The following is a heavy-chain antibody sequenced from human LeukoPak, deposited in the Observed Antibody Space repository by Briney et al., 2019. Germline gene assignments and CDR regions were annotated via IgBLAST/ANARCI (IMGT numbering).Heavy chain of an antibody. CDR2: MNPNSGNT. D-gene: IGHD6-13*01. CDR1: GYTFTSYD. Sequence: EASVKVSCKASGYTFTSYDINWVRQATGQGLEWMGWMNPNSGNTGCAQKFQGRVTMTRNTSISTAYMELSSLRSEDTAVYYCARHSWYSDADAFDIWGQGTMVTVSS. V-gene: IGHV1-8*01. CDR3: ARHSWYSDADAFDI. J-gene: IGHJ3*02.